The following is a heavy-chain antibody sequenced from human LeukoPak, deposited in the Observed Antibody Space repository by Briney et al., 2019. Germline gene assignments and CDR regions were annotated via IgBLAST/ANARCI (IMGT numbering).Heavy chain of an antibody. D-gene: IGHD2-15*01. J-gene: IGHJ4*02. CDR1: GFTFSSYT. CDR2: ITSSSSYI. V-gene: IGHV3-21*01. CDR3: ARDPLFCSGGSCYLAYFDY. Sequence: PGGSLRLSCAASGFTFSSYTMNWVRQAPGKGPEWVSSITSSSSYIYYADSVKGRFTISRDNARNSLYLQMNSLRAEDTAVYYCARDPLFCSGGSCYLAYFDYWGQGTLVTVSS.